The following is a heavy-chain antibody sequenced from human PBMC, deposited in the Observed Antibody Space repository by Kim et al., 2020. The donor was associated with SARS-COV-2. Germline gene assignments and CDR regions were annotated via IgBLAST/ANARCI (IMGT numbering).Heavy chain of an antibody. CDR1: GFTFSSYA. D-gene: IGHD5-18*01. V-gene: IGHV3-23*01. Sequence: GGSLRRSCAASGFTFSSYAMSWVRQAPGKGLEWVSAISGSGGSTYYADSVKGRFTISRDNSKNTLYLQMNSLRAEDTAVYYCAKGQWIQLWLLPDYWGQGTLVTVSS. CDR3: AKGQWIQLWLLPDY. J-gene: IGHJ4*02. CDR2: ISGSGGST.